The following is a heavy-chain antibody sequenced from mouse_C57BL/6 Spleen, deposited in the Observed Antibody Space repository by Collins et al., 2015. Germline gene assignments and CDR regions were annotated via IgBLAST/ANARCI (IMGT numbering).Heavy chain of an antibody. CDR2: INPNNGGT. D-gene: IGHD2-5*01. V-gene: IGHV1-22*01. Sequence: FTDYNIHWVKQSHGKSLEWIGYINPNNGGTSYNQKFKGKATLTISKSSSTAYMELRSLTSEDSAVYYCAKTAYYSNYLFAYWGQGTLVTVSA. CDR1: FTDYN. CDR3: AKTAYYSNYLFAY. J-gene: IGHJ3*01.